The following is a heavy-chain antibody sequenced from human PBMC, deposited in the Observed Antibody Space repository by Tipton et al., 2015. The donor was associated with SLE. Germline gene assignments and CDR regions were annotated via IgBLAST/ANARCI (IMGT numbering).Heavy chain of an antibody. D-gene: IGHD1-26*01. Sequence: GLVKPSETLSLTCSVSGGSISSTSYCWGWIRQPPGKGLEWIGSFCYSGSTYYNPSLKGRVTISIDTSKNQFSLKLRSVTAADTAMYYCAREGGGPDYWGQGTLVTVSS. CDR1: GGSISSTSYC. V-gene: IGHV4-39*07. CDR2: FCYSGST. CDR3: AREGGGPDY. J-gene: IGHJ4*02.